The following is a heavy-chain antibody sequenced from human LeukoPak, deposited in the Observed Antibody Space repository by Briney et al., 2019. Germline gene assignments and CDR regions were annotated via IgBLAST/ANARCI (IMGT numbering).Heavy chain of an antibody. CDR2: IYPGDSDT. Sequence: GESLKISCKGSGYTFTNSWIGWGRQTPGKGLEWMGSIYPGDSDTRYNPSFQGQVTISVDKSISTAYLQRSSLQASNAAMYYCAIRAYSYEYFDFWGQGTLVTVSS. CDR1: GYTFTNSW. J-gene: IGHJ4*02. D-gene: IGHD5-18*01. CDR3: AIRAYSYEYFDF. V-gene: IGHV5-51*01.